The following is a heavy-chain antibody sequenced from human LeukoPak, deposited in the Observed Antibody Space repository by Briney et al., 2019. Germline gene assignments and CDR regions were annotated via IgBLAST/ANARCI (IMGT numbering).Heavy chain of an antibody. D-gene: IGHD3-22*01. Sequence: GGSLRLSCAASGFTFSSYWMHWVRQAPGKGLVWVSRINFDGSSTGYADSVKGRFTISRDNAKNTLYLQMNSLRAEDTAVYYCARSPWYYFDSSGIPAQYFQHWGQGTLVTVSS. CDR2: INFDGSST. V-gene: IGHV3-74*01. CDR3: ARSPWYYFDSSGIPAQYFQH. J-gene: IGHJ1*01. CDR1: GFTFSSYW.